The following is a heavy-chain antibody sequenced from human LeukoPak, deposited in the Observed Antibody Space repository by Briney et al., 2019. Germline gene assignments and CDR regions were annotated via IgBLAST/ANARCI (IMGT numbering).Heavy chain of an antibody. CDR1: GFIFSSYG. CDR2: ISNSGGST. Sequence: GSLRLSCATSGFIFSSYGMSWVRQAPGKGLEWVSVISNSGGSTYYADSVKGRFAVSRDNSRNTLHLQMNSLRAEDTAVYYCAKRSGPAGDTSVFDYWGQGTLVTVSS. CDR3: AKRSGPAGDTSVFDY. J-gene: IGHJ4*02. D-gene: IGHD2-2*01. V-gene: IGHV3-23*01.